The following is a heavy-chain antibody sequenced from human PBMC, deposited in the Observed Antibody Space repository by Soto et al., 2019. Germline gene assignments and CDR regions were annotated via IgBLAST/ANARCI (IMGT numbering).Heavy chain of an antibody. D-gene: IGHD6-19*01. V-gene: IGHV4-31*03. CDR1: GGSTSSGGYY. CDR3: ARERGIAVAEEYFDY. CDR2: IYYSGST. Sequence: SETLSLTCTVSGGSTSSGGYYWSWIRQHPGKGLEWIGYIYYSGSTYYNPSLKSRVTISVDTSKNQFSLKLSSVTAADTAVYYCARERGIAVAEEYFDYWGQGTLVTVSS. J-gene: IGHJ4*02.